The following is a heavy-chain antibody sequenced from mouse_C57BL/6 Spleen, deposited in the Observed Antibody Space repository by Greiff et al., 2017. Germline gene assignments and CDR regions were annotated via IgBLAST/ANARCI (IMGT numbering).Heavy chain of an antibody. CDR2: ISDGGSYT. V-gene: IGHV5-4*01. J-gene: IGHJ3*01. CDR1: GFTFSSYA. D-gene: IGHD2-3*01. Sequence: EVMLVESGGGLVKPGGSLKLSCAASGFTFSSYAMSWVRQTPEKRLEWVATISDGGSYTYYPDNVKGRFTISRDNAKNNLYLQMSHLKSEDTAMYYCARDQDDGYSPWFAYWGQGTLVTVSA. CDR3: ARDQDDGYSPWFAY.